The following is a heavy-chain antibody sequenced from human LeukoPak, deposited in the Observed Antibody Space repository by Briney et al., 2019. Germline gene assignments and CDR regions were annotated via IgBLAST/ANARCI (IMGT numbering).Heavy chain of an antibody. CDR2: IYHSGST. CDR1: GYSISSGYY. CDR3: ARLSWRSDY. Sequence: PSETLSLTCTVSGYSISSGYYWGWIRQPPGKGLEWIGSIYHSGSTYYNPSLKSRVTISVDTSKNQFSLKLSSVTAADTAVYYCARLSWRSDYWGQGNLVTVSS. J-gene: IGHJ4*02. V-gene: IGHV4-38-2*02.